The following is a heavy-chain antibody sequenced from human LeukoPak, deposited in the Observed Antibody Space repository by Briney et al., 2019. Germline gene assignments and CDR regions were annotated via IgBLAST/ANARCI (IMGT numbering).Heavy chain of an antibody. D-gene: IGHD6-19*01. CDR2: FSATGGFT. CDR3: AKDRGGSVAGTQFDY. V-gene: IGHV3-23*01. J-gene: IGHJ4*02. CDR1: GFTVSSYA. Sequence: GGSLRLSCAASGFTVSSYAMSWVRQAPGKGLEWVSHFSATGGFTKYADSMKGRFTISRDDSRNTLYLQMSSLRDEDTAVYYCAKDRGGSVAGTQFDYWGQGTLVTVSS.